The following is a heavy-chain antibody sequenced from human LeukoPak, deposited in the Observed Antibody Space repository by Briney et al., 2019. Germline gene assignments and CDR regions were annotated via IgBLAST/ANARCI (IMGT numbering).Heavy chain of an antibody. J-gene: IGHJ6*03. Sequence: GGSLRLSCAASGFTFSSYNMNWVRQAPGKGLEWVPYISSSSSTIYYADSVKGRFTISRDNAKNSLYLQMNSLRAEDTAVYYCARGGGLDYYYYYMDVWGKGTTVTISS. D-gene: IGHD6-6*01. CDR2: ISSSSSTI. V-gene: IGHV3-48*01. CDR1: GFTFSSYN. CDR3: ARGGGLDYYYYYMDV.